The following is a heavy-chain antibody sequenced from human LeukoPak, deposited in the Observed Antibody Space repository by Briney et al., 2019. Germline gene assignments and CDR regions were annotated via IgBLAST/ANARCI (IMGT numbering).Heavy chain of an antibody. J-gene: IGHJ5*02. CDR3: ARSAGYYLPNP. V-gene: IGHV4-34*01. Sequence: SETLSLTCAVYGGSFSGYYWSWIRQPPGKGLEWIGEINHSGSTNYNPSLKSRVTISVDTSKNQFSLKLSSVTAADTAVYYRARSAGYYLPNPWGQGTLVTVSS. D-gene: IGHD3-10*02. CDR1: GGSFSGYY. CDR2: INHSGST.